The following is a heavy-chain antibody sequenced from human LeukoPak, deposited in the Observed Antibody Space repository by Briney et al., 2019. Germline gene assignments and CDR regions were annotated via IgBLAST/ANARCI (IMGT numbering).Heavy chain of an antibody. V-gene: IGHV3-23*01. D-gene: IGHD6-13*01. CDR3: ARDAWSNSRENWFDP. J-gene: IGHJ5*02. CDR1: GFTFDIYG. Sequence: PGGSLRLSCAASGFTFDIYGMTWVRQAPGKGLDWVSGISASANSTYYADSVKGRFTISRDNSKNTMYLQMNSLRVDDTAVYYCARDAWSNSRENWFDPWGQGTLVTVSS. CDR2: ISASANST.